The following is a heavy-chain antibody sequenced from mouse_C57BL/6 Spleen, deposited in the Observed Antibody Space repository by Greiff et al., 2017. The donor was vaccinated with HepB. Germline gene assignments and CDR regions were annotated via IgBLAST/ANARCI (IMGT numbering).Heavy chain of an antibody. CDR2: IHPNSGST. CDR1: GYTFTSYW. V-gene: IGHV1-64*01. D-gene: IGHD1-1*01. CDR3: ARDYYVSRRGYFDY. J-gene: IGHJ2*01. Sequence: QVQLQQPGAELVKPGASVKLSCKASGYTFTSYWMHWVKQRPGQGLEWIGMIHPNSGSTNYNEKFKSKATLTVDKASSTAYMQLSSLTSEDSAVYYCARDYYVSRRGYFDYWGQGTTLTVSS.